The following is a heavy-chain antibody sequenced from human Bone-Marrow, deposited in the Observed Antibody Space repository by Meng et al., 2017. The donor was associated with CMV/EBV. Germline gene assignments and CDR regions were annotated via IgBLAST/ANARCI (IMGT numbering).Heavy chain of an antibody. CDR3: ARDLRVAGYFDY. D-gene: IGHD6-19*01. CDR1: GYTFSTYY. J-gene: IGHJ4*02. Sequence: ASVKVSCKASGYTFSTYYMHWVRQAPGQGLEWMGIVDPIGDTTTYAQKFQGRVTMTRDTSTSTVYMELSSLRSEDTAMYFRARDLRVAGYFDYWGQGTLVTVSS. V-gene: IGHV1-46*01. CDR2: VDPIGDTT.